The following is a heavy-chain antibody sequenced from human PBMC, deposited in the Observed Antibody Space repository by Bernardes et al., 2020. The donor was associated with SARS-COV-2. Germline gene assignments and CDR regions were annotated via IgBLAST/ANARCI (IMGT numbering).Heavy chain of an antibody. CDR2: IYPGDSDT. D-gene: IGHD3-10*01. J-gene: IGHJ4*02. CDR1: GYSFTSYW. V-gene: IGHV5-51*01. CDR3: ARLFSQDYYGSRYYFDY. Sequence: GESLKISCKGSGYSFTSYWIGWVRQMPGKGLEWMGIIYPGDSDTRYSPSFQGQVTISADKSISTAYLQWSSLKASDTAMYYCARLFSQDYYGSRYYFDYWGQGTLVTVSS.